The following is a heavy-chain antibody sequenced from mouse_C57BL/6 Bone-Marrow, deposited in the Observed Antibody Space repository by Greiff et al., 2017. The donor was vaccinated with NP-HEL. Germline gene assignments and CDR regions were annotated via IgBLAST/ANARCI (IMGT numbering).Heavy chain of an antibody. CDR2: INPSTGGT. Sequence: VQLKQSGPELVKPGASVKISCKASGYSFTGYYMNWVKQSPEKSLEWIGEINPSTGGTTYNQKLKAKATLTVDKSSSTAYMQLSSLTAEDYAVYYCARDALSYCAMYYWGKGTSVTFSS. J-gene: IGHJ4*01. V-gene: IGHV1-42*01. CDR1: GYSFTGYY. CDR3: ARDALSYCAMYY.